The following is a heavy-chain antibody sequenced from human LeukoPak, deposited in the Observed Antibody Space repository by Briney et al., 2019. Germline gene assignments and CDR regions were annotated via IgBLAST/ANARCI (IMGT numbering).Heavy chain of an antibody. J-gene: IGHJ6*02. V-gene: IGHV3-11*03. CDR2: ISSSSSYT. CDR3: AKYGSGNYMYYYGMDV. Sequence: GGSLRLSCAASGFTFSDYYMSWIRQAPGKGLEWVSYISSSSSYTNYADSVKGRFTISRDNAKNSLYLQMNSLRAEDTAVYYCAKYGSGNYMYYYGMDVWGQGTTVTVSS. CDR1: GFTFSDYY. D-gene: IGHD1-26*01.